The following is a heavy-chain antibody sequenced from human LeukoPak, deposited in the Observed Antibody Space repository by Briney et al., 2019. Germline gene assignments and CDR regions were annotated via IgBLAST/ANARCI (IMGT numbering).Heavy chain of an antibody. D-gene: IGHD3-10*01. CDR1: GGSISSSSYY. V-gene: IGHV4-39*01. CDR2: IYYSGST. CDR3: ARGSGDYYGSGSYEATGDWFDP. J-gene: IGHJ5*02. Sequence: SETLSLTCTVSGGSISSSSYYWGWIRQPPGKGLEWIGSIYYSGSTYYNPSLKSRVTISVDTSKNQFSLKLSSVTAADTAVYYCARGSGDYYGSGSYEATGDWFDPWGQGALVTVSS.